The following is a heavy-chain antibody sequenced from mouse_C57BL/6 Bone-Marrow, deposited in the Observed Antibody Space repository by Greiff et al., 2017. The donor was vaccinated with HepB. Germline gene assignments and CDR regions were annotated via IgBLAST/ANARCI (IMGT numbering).Heavy chain of an antibody. V-gene: IGHV5-4*01. Sequence: EEKLMESGGGLVKPGGSLKLSCAASGFTFSSYAMSWVRQTPEKRLEWVATISDGGSYTYYPDNVKGRFTISRDNAKNNLYLQMSHLKSEDTAMYYCARDGGLRAWFAYWGQGTLVTVSA. CDR2: ISDGGSYT. J-gene: IGHJ3*01. CDR1: GFTFSSYA. CDR3: ARDGGLRAWFAY. D-gene: IGHD2-4*01.